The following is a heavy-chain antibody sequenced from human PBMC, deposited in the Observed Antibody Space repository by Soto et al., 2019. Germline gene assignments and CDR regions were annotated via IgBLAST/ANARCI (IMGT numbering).Heavy chain of an antibody. CDR2: IYYSGST. J-gene: IGHJ4*02. CDR3: ARELGIGCSGGSCYWAPFDY. V-gene: IGHV4-59*12. D-gene: IGHD2-15*01. CDR1: GGSISSYY. Sequence: SETLSLTCTVSGGSISSYYWSWIRQPPGKGLEWIGYIYYSGSTNYNPSLKSRVTISVDTSKNQFSLQLNSVTPEDTAVYYCARELGIGCSGGSCYWAPFDYWGQGTLVTVSS.